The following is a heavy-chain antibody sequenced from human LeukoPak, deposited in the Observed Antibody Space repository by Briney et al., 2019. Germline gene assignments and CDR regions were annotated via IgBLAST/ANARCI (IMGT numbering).Heavy chain of an antibody. V-gene: IGHV4-38-2*02. CDR1: GYSISSGYY. CDR3: ARTPIYYFDNSGYYN. Sequence: SETLSLTCTVSGYSISSGYYWGWIRQPPGKGLEWIGSIYHSGSTYYNPSLKSRVTISVDTSKNQFSLKLSSVTAADTAVYYCARTPIYYFDNSGYYNWGQGTLVTVSS. D-gene: IGHD3-22*01. J-gene: IGHJ4*02. CDR2: IYHSGST.